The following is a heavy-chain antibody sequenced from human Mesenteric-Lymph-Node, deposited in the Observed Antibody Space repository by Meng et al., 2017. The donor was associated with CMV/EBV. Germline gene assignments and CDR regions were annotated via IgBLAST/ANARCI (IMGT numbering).Heavy chain of an antibody. CDR1: GGSISSYY. CDR3: AREQKRPYYYYGMDV. Sequence: SETLFLTCTVSGGSISSYYWSWIRQPPGKGLEWIGYIYYSGSTNYNPSLKSRVTISVDTSKNQFSLKLSAVTAADTAVYYCAREQKRPYYYYGMDVWGQGTTVTVSS. D-gene: IGHD3-16*01. V-gene: IGHV4-59*01. J-gene: IGHJ6*02. CDR2: IYYSGST.